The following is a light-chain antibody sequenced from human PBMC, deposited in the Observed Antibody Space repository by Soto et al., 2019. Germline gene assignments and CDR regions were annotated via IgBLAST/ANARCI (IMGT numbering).Light chain of an antibody. CDR1: QSVSSN. Sequence: EILLTQSPDTLSLSPGERATLSCRASQSVSSNLAWYQQKPGQAPRLLIYGASSRATGIPDRFSGSGSGTDFTLTISRLEPEDFAVYYCQQYGSSGTFGQGTKVDIK. V-gene: IGKV3-20*01. CDR3: QQYGSSGT. J-gene: IGKJ1*01. CDR2: GAS.